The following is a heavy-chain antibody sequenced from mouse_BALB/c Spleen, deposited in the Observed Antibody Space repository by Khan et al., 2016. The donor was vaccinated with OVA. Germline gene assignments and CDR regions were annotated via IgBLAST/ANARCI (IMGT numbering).Heavy chain of an antibody. CDR2: IWSDGST. Sequence: QVQLKQSGPGLVAPSQSLSITCTISGFSLTSYGIPWVRQPPGKGLEWLVVIWSDGSTTYNSTLKSRLRITKDNTTCQCYLKMNSLQTDDTVMYYCARQPYYHCYVMDYWDQGSSVSVSS. D-gene: IGHD2-10*01. V-gene: IGHV2-6-1*01. CDR1: GFSLTSYG. J-gene: IGHJ4*01. CDR3: ARQPYYHCYVMDY.